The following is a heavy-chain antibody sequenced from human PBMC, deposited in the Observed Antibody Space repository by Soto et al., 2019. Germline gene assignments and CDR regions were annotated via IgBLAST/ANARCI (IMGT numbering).Heavy chain of an antibody. V-gene: IGHV1-2*02. D-gene: IGHD2-2*03. J-gene: IGHJ3*02. Sequence: ASVKVSCKTSGYTFTDYYMHWVRQAPGQGLEWMGWINPNSGGTIYAQKFQGRVTMTRDTSISTANMELSRLRSDDTAVYYCARGRGYCSGTSCYIDAFGIWGQGTMVTVSS. CDR1: GYTFTDYY. CDR2: INPNSGGT. CDR3: ARGRGYCSGTSCYIDAFGI.